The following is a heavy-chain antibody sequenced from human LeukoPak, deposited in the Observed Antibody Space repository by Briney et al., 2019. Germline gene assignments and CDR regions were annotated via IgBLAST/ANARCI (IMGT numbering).Heavy chain of an antibody. Sequence: SETLSLTCAVYGGSFSGYYWSWIRQPPGKGLEWIGEINHSGITNYSPSLKSRVSISEDTSKNQFSLKLSSVTAADTAVYYCARPRTYYYGSGSYYDYWGQGTLVTVSS. V-gene: IGHV4-34*01. CDR1: GGSFSGYY. D-gene: IGHD3-10*01. CDR3: ARPRTYYYGSGSYYDY. J-gene: IGHJ4*02. CDR2: INHSGIT.